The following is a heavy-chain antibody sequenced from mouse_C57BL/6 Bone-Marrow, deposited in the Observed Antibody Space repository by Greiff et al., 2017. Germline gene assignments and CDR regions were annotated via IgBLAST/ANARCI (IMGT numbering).Heavy chain of an antibody. V-gene: IGHV5-17*01. J-gene: IGHJ4*01. Sequence: EVHLVESGGGLVKPGGSLKLSCAASGFTFSDYGMHWVRQAPEKGLEWVAYISSGSSTIYYADTVKGRFTISRDNAKNTLFLQMTSRRSEDTAMYYCARPATYGNYLFDAMDYWGQGTSVTVSS. D-gene: IGHD2-1*01. CDR2: ISSGSSTI. CDR3: ARPATYGNYLFDAMDY. CDR1: GFTFSDYG.